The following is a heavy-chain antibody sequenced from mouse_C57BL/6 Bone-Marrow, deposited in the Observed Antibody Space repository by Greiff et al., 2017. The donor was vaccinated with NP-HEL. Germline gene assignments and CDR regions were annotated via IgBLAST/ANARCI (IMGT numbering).Heavy chain of an antibody. CDR2: IYPSDSET. CDR3: ARITTVVEGYYFDY. D-gene: IGHD1-1*01. Sequence: QVQLQQSGAELVRPGSSVKLSCKASGYTFTSYWMDWVKQRPGQGLEWIGNIYPSDSETHYNQKFKDKATLTVDKSSSTAYMQLSSLTSEDSAVYYCARITTVVEGYYFDYWGQGTTLTVSS. CDR1: GYTFTSYW. J-gene: IGHJ2*01. V-gene: IGHV1-61*01.